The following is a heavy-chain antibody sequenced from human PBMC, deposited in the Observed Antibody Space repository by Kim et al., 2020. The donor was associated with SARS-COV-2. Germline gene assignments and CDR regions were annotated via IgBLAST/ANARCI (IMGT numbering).Heavy chain of an antibody. J-gene: IGHJ6*02. CDR1: GFTFSDYY. CDR2: ISSSSSYT. CDR3: ARGGIPPFQSDGMDV. V-gene: IGHV3-11*06. Sequence: GGSLRLSCAASGFTFSDYYMSWIRQAPGKGLEWVAYISSSSSYTDYAVSVKGRFTISRAKNSLSLQMNSLRAEDTAVYYCARGGIPPFQSDGMDVWGQGTTVTVSS.